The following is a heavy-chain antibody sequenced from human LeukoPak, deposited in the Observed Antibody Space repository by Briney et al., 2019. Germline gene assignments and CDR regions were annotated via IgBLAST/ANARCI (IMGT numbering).Heavy chain of an antibody. CDR2: INHSGST. CDR3: ARDKSSVVTAPFVYMDV. V-gene: IGHV4-34*01. Sequence: SETLSLTCAVYGGSFSGYYWSWIRQPPGKGLEWIGEINHSGSTYYNPSLKSRVTISVDTSKNQFSLKLSSVTAADTAVYYCARDKSSVVTAPFVYMDVWGKGTTVTVSS. J-gene: IGHJ6*03. CDR1: GGSFSGYY. D-gene: IGHD2-21*02.